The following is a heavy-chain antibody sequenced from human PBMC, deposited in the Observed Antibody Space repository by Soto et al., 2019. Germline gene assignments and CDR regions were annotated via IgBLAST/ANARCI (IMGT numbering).Heavy chain of an antibody. D-gene: IGHD6-25*01. CDR2: INPSGGST. V-gene: IGHV1-46*01. Sequence: QVQLVQSGAEVKKPGASVKVSCKASGYTFTSYYMHWVRQTPGQGLEWMGIINPSGGSTSYAQKFQGRATMTRDTSTSTVYMELSSLSSEDTAVYYCARALWQRLQSSWFDPWGQGTLVTVSS. CDR1: GYTFTSYY. J-gene: IGHJ5*02. CDR3: ARALWQRLQSSWFDP.